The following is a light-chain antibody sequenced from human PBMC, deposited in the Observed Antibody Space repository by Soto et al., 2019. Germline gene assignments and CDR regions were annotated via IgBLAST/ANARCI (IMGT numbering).Light chain of an antibody. CDR1: SSDVGGYNY. J-gene: IGLJ2*01. V-gene: IGLV2-8*01. CDR3: SSDAGSNNLV. Sequence: QSALTQPPSASGSPGQSVTISCTGTSSDVGGYNYVSWYQQHPGKAPKLMIYEVSKRPSWVPDRFSGSKSGNTASLTVSGVQAEDEADYYCSSDAGSNNLVFGGGTKLTVL. CDR2: EVS.